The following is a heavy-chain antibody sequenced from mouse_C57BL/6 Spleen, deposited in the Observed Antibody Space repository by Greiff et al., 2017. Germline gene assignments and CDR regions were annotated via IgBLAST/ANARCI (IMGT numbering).Heavy chain of an antibody. CDR2: IDPANGNT. D-gene: IGHD2-4*01. CDR3: AIDDYDYYYAMDY. Sequence: VQLQQSVAELVRPGASVKLSCTASGFNIKNTYMHWVKQRPEQGLEWIGRIDPANGNTKYAPKFQGKATITAATSSNTAYLQLSRLTSEDTAIYYCAIDDYDYYYAMDYWGQGTSVTVSS. V-gene: IGHV14-3*01. CDR1: GFNIKNTY. J-gene: IGHJ4*01.